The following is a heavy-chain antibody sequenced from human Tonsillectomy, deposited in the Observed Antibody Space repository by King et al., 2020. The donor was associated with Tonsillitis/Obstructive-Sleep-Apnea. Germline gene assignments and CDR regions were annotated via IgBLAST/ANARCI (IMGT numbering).Heavy chain of an antibody. CDR1: GGSFSGYY. V-gene: IGHV4-34*01. J-gene: IGHJ1*01. Sequence: VQLQQWSAGLLKPSETLSLTCAVYGGSFSGYYWSWIRQPPGKGLEWIWEISHSGSTDYNPSLMSRVTIAVDTSKNQFSLKLSSVTAPDTAVYYCARGVIVELVGALECFHHWGQGTLVTVSS. D-gene: IGHD2-15*01. CDR2: ISHSGST. CDR3: ARGVIVELVGALECFHH.